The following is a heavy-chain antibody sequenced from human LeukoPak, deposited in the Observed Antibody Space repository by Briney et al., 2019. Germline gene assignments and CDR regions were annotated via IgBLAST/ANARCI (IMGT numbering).Heavy chain of an antibody. CDR3: ARNFGGWINYYYYYMDV. V-gene: IGHV7-4-1*02. Sequence: GASVKVSCKASGGTFSSYAISWVRQAPGQGLEWMGWINTNTGNPTYAQGFTGRFVFSLDTSVSTAYLQISSLKAEDTAVYYCARNFGGWINYYYYYMDVWGKGTTVTVSS. CDR2: INTNTGNP. J-gene: IGHJ6*03. D-gene: IGHD6-19*01. CDR1: GGTFSSYA.